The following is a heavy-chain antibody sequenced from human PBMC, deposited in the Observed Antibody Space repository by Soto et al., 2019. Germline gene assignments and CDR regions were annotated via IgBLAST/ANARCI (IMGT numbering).Heavy chain of an antibody. Sequence: SGPTLVNPTQTLTLTCTFSGFSLSTSGMCVSWIRQPPGKALEWLALIDWDDDKYYSTSLKTRLTISKDTSKNQVVLTMTNMDPVDTATYYCARTMVRGVPRLHDAFDIWGQGTMVTVSS. D-gene: IGHD3-10*01. V-gene: IGHV2-70*01. CDR1: GFSLSTSGMC. CDR2: IDWDDDK. J-gene: IGHJ3*02. CDR3: ARTMVRGVPRLHDAFDI.